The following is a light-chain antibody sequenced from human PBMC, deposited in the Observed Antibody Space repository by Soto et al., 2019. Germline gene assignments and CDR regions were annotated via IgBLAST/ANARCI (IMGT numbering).Light chain of an antibody. V-gene: IGKV3-15*01. J-gene: IGKJ3*01. CDR3: QQYNNWPRT. Sequence: EVVMTQSPVTLSVSPGERPTLPCRASQSVSSNLAWYQQKPGQAPRLLIYGASTRATGIPARFSGSGSGTEFTLTISSLQSEDFAVYFCQQYNNWPRTFGPGTKVDIK. CDR2: GAS. CDR1: QSVSSN.